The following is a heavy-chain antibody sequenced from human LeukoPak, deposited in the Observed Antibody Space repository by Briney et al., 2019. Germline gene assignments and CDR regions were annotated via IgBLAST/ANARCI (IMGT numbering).Heavy chain of an antibody. D-gene: IGHD2/OR15-2a*01. J-gene: IGHJ3*02. CDR3: ASPIGSDAFDI. V-gene: IGHV1-69*13. CDR2: IIPIFGAA. CDR1: GGSFSSYA. Sequence: GASVKVSCETSGGSFSSYAVSWVRQAPGQGLEWMGGIIPIFGAANYAQRFQGRVTITADESTSTAYMELSSLRSEDTAVYYCASPIGSDAFDIWGQGTMVTVSS.